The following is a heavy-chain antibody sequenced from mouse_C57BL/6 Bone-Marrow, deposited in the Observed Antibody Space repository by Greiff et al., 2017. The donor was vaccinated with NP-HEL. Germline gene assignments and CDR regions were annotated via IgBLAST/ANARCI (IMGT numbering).Heavy chain of an antibody. V-gene: IGHV5-2*03. J-gene: IGHJ4*01. CDR2: INSDGGST. CDR1: EYEFPSHD. CDR3: ARRGSYYGSRPYAMDY. D-gene: IGHD1-1*01. Sequence: EVMLVESGGGLVQPGESLKLSCESNEYEFPSHDMSWVRKTPEKRLELVAAINSDGGSTYYPDTMERRFIISRDNTKKTLYLQMSSLRSEDTALYYCARRGSYYGSRPYAMDYWGQGTSVTVSS.